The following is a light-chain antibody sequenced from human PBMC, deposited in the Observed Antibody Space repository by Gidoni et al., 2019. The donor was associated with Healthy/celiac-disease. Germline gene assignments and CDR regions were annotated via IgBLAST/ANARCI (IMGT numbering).Light chain of an antibody. CDR2: DNN. CDR3: GTWDSSLSAAV. V-gene: IGLV1-51*01. CDR1: SSNIGTNY. J-gene: IGLJ7*01. Sequence: QSVLTQPPSVSAAPGQKVTISCPGSSSNIGTNYVSWYQQLPGTAPNLLIYDNNKRPSGIPDRFSGSKSGTSATLGITGLQTGDEADYYCGTWDSSLSAAVFGGGTQLTVL.